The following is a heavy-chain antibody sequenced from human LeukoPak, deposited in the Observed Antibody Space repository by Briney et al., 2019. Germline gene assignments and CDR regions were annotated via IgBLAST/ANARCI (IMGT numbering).Heavy chain of an antibody. CDR3: AKYSSGWLYYYYYMDV. J-gene: IGHJ6*03. V-gene: IGHV3-23*01. CDR1: GFTFSSYA. CDR2: ISGSGGST. D-gene: IGHD6-19*01. Sequence: GGSLRLSCAASGFTFSSYAMSWVRQAPGKGLEWVSAISGSGGSTYYADSVKGRFTISRDNSKNTLYLQMNSLRAEDTAVYYRAKYSSGWLYYYYYMDVWGKGTTVTVSS.